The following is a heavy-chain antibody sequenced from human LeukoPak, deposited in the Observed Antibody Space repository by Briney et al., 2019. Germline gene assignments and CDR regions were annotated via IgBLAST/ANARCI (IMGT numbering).Heavy chain of an antibody. J-gene: IGHJ4*02. V-gene: IGHV3-7*02. CDR2: IREDGSQK. Sequence: PGGSLRLSCAASGFTFSGSAMHWVRQASGKGLEWVASIREDGSQKTAVDSVRGRFTISRDNAKNSVYLQMDSLRAEDTAVYYCARGPTNGQAFDYWGQGTLVSVSS. CDR3: ARGPTNGQAFDY. D-gene: IGHD2-8*01. CDR1: GFTFSGSA.